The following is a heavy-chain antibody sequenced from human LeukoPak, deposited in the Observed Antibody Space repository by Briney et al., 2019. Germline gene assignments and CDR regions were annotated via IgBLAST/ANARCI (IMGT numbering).Heavy chain of an antibody. CDR3: ARGGIEAAGTADY. V-gene: IGHV3-7*01. Sequence: ETLSLTCTVSGGSISSYYWSWIRQPPGKGLEWVANIKQDGSEKFYVDSVKGRFTISRDNAENSLYLQMNSLRAEDTAVYYCARGGIEAAGTADYWGQGTLVTVSS. CDR2: IKQDGSEK. J-gene: IGHJ4*02. CDR1: GGSISSYY. D-gene: IGHD6-13*01.